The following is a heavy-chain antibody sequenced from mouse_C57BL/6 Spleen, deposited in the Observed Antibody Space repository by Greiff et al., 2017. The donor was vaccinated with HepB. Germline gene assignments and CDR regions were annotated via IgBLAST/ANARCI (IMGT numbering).Heavy chain of an antibody. D-gene: IGHD1-1*01. CDR3: ARVPPAGSRDYAMDY. CDR1: GFNIKNTY. CDR2: IDPANGNT. V-gene: IGHV14-3*01. J-gene: IGHJ4*01. Sequence: EVQLQQSVAELVRPGASVKLSCTASGFNIKNTYMHWVKQRPEQGLEWIGRIDPANGNTKYAPKFQGKATITADTSSNTAYLQLSSLTSEDTAIYSGARVPPAGSRDYAMDYWGQGTSVTVSS.